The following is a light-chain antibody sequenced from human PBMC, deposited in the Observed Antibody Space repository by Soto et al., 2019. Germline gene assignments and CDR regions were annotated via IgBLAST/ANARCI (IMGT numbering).Light chain of an antibody. Sequence: DIVVTQSPSTLSASAGERVTLSCRASQFVSSRLAWYQRRPGQVPRLLIYDTSTRAPGISARFSGSGSGTDFTFTINSLQPEDIATYYCQQYDNLPLTFGGGTKVDI. CDR3: QQYDNLPLT. CDR2: DTS. CDR1: QFVSSR. V-gene: IGKV3-15*01. J-gene: IGKJ4*01.